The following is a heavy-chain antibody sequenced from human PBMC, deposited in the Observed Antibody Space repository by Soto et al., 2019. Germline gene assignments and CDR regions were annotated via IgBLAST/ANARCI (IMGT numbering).Heavy chain of an antibody. D-gene: IGHD3-3*01. J-gene: IGHJ6*02. CDR2: ISGSGGRT. V-gene: IGHV3-23*01. CDR1: GFTFSSYA. Sequence: GSLRLSCAASGFTFSSYAMSWVRQAPGKGLEWVSGISGSGGRTYYADSVKGRFTISRDNSKHTLYLQMNSLRAEDTAVYYCAKADDFWSGYHIYYYYGMDVWGQGTTVTVSS. CDR3: AKADDFWSGYHIYYYYGMDV.